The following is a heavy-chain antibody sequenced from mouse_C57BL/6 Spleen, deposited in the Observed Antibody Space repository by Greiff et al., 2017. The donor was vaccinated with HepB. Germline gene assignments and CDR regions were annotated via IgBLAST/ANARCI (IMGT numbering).Heavy chain of an antibody. CDR1: GYTFPDYY. J-gene: IGHJ2*01. CDR3: ARTGYSNLRVYFDY. Sequence: VQLQQSGPELVKPGASVKISCKASGYTFPDYYMNWVKQSHGKSLEWIGDINPNNGGTSYNQKFKGKATLTVDKSSSTAYMELRSLTSEDSAVYYCARTGYSNLRVYFDYWGQGTTLTVSS. CDR2: INPNNGGT. V-gene: IGHV1-26*01. D-gene: IGHD2-5*01.